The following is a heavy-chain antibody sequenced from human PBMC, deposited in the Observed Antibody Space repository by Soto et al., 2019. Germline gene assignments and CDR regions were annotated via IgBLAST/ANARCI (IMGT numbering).Heavy chain of an antibody. CDR3: ARDNRGYYWFER. V-gene: IGHV4-38-2*02. CDR2: IYHSGTT. J-gene: IGHJ5*02. Sequence: PSETLSLTCAVSGFSISSGYFWGWIRPPPGKGPEWLGSIYHSGTTYYNPSVKGRVTISVDTSKNQFSLKMSSVTAADTAVYYCARDNRGYYWFERWGQGNMVTVSS. D-gene: IGHD3-22*01. CDR1: GFSISSGYF.